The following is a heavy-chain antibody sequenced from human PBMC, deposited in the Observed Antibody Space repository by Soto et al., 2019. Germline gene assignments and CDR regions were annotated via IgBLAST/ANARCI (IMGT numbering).Heavy chain of an antibody. Sequence: SLSLNCTVSGGPFSSGGYYWSWIRQEPGKGLEWIGYIYQNGDTSYNPSLKSRVTISADTSKTQFSLKLSSVTAADTAVYYCARGDSTVSSVFDYWGQGMLVTVSS. J-gene: IGHJ4*02. CDR1: GGPFSSGGYY. CDR3: ARGDSTVSSVFDY. D-gene: IGHD4-17*01. V-gene: IGHV4-31*03. CDR2: IYQNGDT.